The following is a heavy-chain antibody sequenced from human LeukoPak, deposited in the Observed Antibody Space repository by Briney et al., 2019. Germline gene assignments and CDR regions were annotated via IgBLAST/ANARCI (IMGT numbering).Heavy chain of an antibody. D-gene: IGHD1-7*01. CDR2: INPSGGST. Sequence: ASVKVSCKASGYTFTSYYMHWVRQAPGQGLEWMGIINPSGGSTSYAQKFQGRVTMTRDTSTSTVYMELSSLRFDDTAIYYCAREDHVGLNWNFRVFDYWGQGTLVTVSS. CDR1: GYTFTSYY. V-gene: IGHV1-46*01. CDR3: AREDHVGLNWNFRVFDY. J-gene: IGHJ4*02.